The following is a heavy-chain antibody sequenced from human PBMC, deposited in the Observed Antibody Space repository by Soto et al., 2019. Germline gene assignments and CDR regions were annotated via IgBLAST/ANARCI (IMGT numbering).Heavy chain of an antibody. V-gene: IGHV4-39*01. D-gene: IGHD3-10*01. CDR1: GGSISSSSYY. J-gene: IGHJ5*02. CDR3: ARHGGFGSGSYRSRRSSWFDP. CDR2: IYYSGST. Sequence: SETLSLTCTVSGGSISSSSYYWGWIRQPPGKGLEWIGSIYYSGSTYYNPSLKSRVTISVDTSKNQFSLKLSSVTAADTAVYYCARHGGFGSGSYRSRRSSWFDPWGQGTLVTVSS.